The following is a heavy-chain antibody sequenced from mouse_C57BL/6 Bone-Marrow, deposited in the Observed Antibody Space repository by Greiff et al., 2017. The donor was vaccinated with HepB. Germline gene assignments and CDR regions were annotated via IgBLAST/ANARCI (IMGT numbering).Heavy chain of an antibody. CDR2: INPNNGGT. Sequence: VQLQQSGPELVKPGASVKISCKASGYTFTDYYMNWVKQSHGKSLEWIGDINPNNGGTSYNQKFKGKATLTVDKSSSTAYMELRSLTSEDSAVYYCARKESPYYKDYAMDYWGQGTSVTVSS. V-gene: IGHV1-26*01. D-gene: IGHD2-12*01. CDR3: ARKESPYYKDYAMDY. J-gene: IGHJ4*01. CDR1: GYTFTDYY.